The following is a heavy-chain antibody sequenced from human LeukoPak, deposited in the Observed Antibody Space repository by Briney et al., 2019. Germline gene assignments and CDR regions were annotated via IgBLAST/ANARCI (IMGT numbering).Heavy chain of an antibody. Sequence: ASVKVSCKASGYTFTGHYMHWVRQAPGQGLEWMGWINPNSGGTNYAQKFQGRVTMTRDTSISTAYMELSSLRSEDTAVYYCARGIPTYYYDSSGYYDAFDIWGQGTMVTVSS. V-gene: IGHV1-2*02. CDR1: GYTFTGHY. D-gene: IGHD3-22*01. CDR3: ARGIPTYYYDSSGYYDAFDI. CDR2: INPNSGGT. J-gene: IGHJ3*02.